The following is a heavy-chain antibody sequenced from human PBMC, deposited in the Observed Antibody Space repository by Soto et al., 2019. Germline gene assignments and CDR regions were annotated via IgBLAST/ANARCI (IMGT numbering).Heavy chain of an antibody. CDR1: GGTFKNCV. Sequence: QVQVVQSGVEVRRPGSSVKVSCKASGGTFKNCVISWVRQAPGQGLEWMGGIIPLFGTTDFAQRFQGRLTITTDESTTTAHMELSRLRSEDTATYYCAAELGFGKLSVVWGQGTTVIVSS. V-gene: IGHV1-69*01. CDR2: IIPLFGTT. J-gene: IGHJ6*02. D-gene: IGHD3-10*01. CDR3: AAELGFGKLSVV.